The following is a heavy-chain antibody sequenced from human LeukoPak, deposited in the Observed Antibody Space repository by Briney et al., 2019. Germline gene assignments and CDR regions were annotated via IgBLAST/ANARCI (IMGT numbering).Heavy chain of an antibody. Sequence: GSSVKVSCKASGGTFSSYAISWVRQAPGQGLEWMGRIIPIFGIANYAQKFQGRVTITADKSTSTAYMELSSLRSEDTAVYYCARELRVRWFGESLGYWGQGTLVTVSS. CDR2: IIPIFGIA. CDR1: GGTFSSYA. CDR3: ARELRVRWFGESLGY. J-gene: IGHJ4*02. D-gene: IGHD3-10*01. V-gene: IGHV1-69*04.